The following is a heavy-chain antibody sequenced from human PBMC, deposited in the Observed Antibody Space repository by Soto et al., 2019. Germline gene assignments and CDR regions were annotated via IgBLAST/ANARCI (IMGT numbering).Heavy chain of an antibody. V-gene: IGHV3-23*01. CDR1: GFTFSSYA. CDR3: AKDSGTTMIVVVTPYGMDV. D-gene: IGHD3-22*01. CDR2: ISGSGGST. Sequence: PGGSLRLSCAASGFTFSSYAMSWVRQAPGKGLEWVSAISGSGGSTYYADSVKGRFTISRDNSKNTLYLQMNSLRAEDTAVYYCAKDSGTTMIVVVTPYGMDVWGQGTTVTVSS. J-gene: IGHJ6*02.